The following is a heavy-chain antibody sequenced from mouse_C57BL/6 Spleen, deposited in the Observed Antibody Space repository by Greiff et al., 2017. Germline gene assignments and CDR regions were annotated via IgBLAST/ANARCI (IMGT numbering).Heavy chain of an antibody. V-gene: IGHV5-4*01. CDR3: ARDNYYAMDY. Sequence: EVQRVESGGGLVKPGGSLKLSCAASGFTFSSYAMSWVRQTPEKRLEWVATISAGGSYTYYPDNVKGRFTISRDNAKNNLYLQMSHLKSEDTAMYYCARDNYYAMDYWGQGTLVTVSS. J-gene: IGHJ4*01. CDR1: GFTFSSYA. CDR2: ISAGGSYT.